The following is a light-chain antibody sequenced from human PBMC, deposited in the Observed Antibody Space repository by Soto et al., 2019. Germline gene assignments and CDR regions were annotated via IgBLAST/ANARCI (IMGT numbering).Light chain of an antibody. CDR1: QGISTL. CDR2: ESS. V-gene: IGKV1-13*02. Sequence: AIQLTQSPSSLSASVGDRVTITCRASQGISTLLAWYQQKPGKAPKVLIYESSLLQSGVPSRFSGSGSGTYFTLTISSLQPEDFATYYCQHFKSFPSTFGQGTRLEIK. CDR3: QHFKSFPST. J-gene: IGKJ5*01.